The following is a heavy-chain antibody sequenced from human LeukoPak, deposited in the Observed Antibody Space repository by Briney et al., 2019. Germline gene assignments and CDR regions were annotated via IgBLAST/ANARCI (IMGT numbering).Heavy chain of an antibody. D-gene: IGHD6-6*01. V-gene: IGHV1-2*02. Sequence: ASVKVSCKASGYTFTGYYMHWVRQAPGQGLEWMGWINPNSGGTNYAQKFQGRVTMTRDTYISTAYMELSRLRSDDTAVYYCASKDEYSSSGFDYWGQGTLVTVSS. CDR2: INPNSGGT. J-gene: IGHJ4*02. CDR3: ASKDEYSSSGFDY. CDR1: GYTFTGYY.